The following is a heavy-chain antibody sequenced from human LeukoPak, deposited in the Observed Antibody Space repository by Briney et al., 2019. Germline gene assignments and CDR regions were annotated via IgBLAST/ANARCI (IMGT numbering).Heavy chain of an antibody. V-gene: IGHV5-51*01. CDR2: IYPGDSDT. CDR3: ARRGLRFLEWFPFDY. Sequence: GESLQISCQGSGYSFTSYWIGWVRQMPGKGLEWMGIIYPGDSDTRYSPSFQGQVTISADKSISTAYLQWSSLKASDTAMYYCARRGLRFLEWFPFDYWGQGTLVTVSS. J-gene: IGHJ4*02. D-gene: IGHD3-3*01. CDR1: GYSFTSYW.